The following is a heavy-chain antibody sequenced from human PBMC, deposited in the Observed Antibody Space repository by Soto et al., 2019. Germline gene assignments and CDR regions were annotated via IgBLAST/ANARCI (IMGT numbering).Heavy chain of an antibody. CDR2: ISYDGSNK. J-gene: IGHJ6*02. Sequence: GGSLRLSCAASGFTFSSYGVHWVRQAPGKGLEWVAVISYDGSNKYYADSVKGRFTISRDNSKNTLYLQMNSLRAEDTAVYYCARDYRWSRWPKIYYYYGMDVWGQGTTVTVSS. D-gene: IGHD2-15*01. CDR1: GFTFSSYG. V-gene: IGHV3-30*03. CDR3: ARDYRWSRWPKIYYYYGMDV.